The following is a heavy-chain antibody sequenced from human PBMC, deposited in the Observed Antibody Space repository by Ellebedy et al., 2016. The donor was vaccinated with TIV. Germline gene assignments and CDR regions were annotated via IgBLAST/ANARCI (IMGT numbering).Heavy chain of an antibody. CDR2: ISSSGSTI. Sequence: GESLKISXAASGFTFSDYYMSWIRQTPGKGLEWVSYISSSGSTIYYADSVKGRFTVSRDNAKNSLYLQMNSLRAEDTAVYYCARDPGWEWNYVYWGQGILVTVSS. J-gene: IGHJ4*02. V-gene: IGHV3-11*01. CDR3: ARDPGWEWNYVY. D-gene: IGHD1-7*01. CDR1: GFTFSDYY.